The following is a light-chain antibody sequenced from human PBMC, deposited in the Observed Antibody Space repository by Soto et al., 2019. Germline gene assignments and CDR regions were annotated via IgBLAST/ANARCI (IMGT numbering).Light chain of an antibody. CDR1: QYVGSN. J-gene: IGKJ4*01. CDR3: QQSANWPPLT. Sequence: EIVMTQSPATLSVSPGERATLSCRASQYVGSNLAWYQQKPGQAPRLLIYGASTRAIGIPARFSGSGSGTEFALTISSLQSEDFAVYYCQQSANWPPLTFVGGTRVEIK. CDR2: GAS. V-gene: IGKV3-15*01.